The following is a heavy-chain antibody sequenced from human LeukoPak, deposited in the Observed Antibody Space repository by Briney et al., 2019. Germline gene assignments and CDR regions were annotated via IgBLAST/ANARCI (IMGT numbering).Heavy chain of an antibody. Sequence: GGSLRLSCAASGFTFSSYAMSWVRQAPGKGLEWVSAISGSGGSTYYADSVKGRFTISRDNSKNTLYLQMNSLRAEDTAVYYCAKAKIDWELLQMDGWGKGTTVTVSS. J-gene: IGHJ6*04. V-gene: IGHV3-23*01. CDR2: ISGSGGST. CDR3: AKAKIDWELLQMDG. D-gene: IGHD1-26*01. CDR1: GFTFSSYA.